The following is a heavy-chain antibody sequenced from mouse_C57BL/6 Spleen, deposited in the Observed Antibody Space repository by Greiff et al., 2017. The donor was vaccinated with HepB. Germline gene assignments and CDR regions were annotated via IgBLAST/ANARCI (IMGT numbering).Heavy chain of an antibody. CDR3: ASGGLDDGYSWFAY. Sequence: EVKLQESGPGMVKPSQSLSLTCTVTGYSITSGYDWHWIRHFPGNKLEWMGYISYSGSTNYTPSLKSRISITHDTSKNHFFLKLNSVTTEDTAPFYCASGGLDDGYSWFAYWGQGTLVTVSA. D-gene: IGHD2-3*01. CDR2: ISYSGST. CDR1: GYSITSGYD. V-gene: IGHV3-1*01. J-gene: IGHJ3*01.